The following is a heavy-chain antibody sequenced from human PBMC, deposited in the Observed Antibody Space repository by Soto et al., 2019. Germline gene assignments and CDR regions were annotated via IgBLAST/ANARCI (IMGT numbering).Heavy chain of an antibody. J-gene: IGHJ5*02. Sequence: SLTSTVSGASISSSSYYWGRIRHPPGKGLEWIGSIYYSGSTYYNPSLKSRVTISVDTSKNQFSLKLRSVTAADTAVYYCARHGFGYSSSFSPFDPWGQGTLVTVSS. CDR3: ARHGFGYSSSFSPFDP. CDR2: IYYSGST. V-gene: IGHV4-39*01. CDR1: GASISSSSYY. D-gene: IGHD6-6*01.